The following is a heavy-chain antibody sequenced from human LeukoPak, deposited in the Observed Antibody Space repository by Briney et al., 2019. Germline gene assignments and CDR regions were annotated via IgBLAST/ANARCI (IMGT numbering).Heavy chain of an antibody. Sequence: PGGSLRLSCAASGFTFSSYGMHWVRQAPGKGLEWVTVISYDGSNKYYADSVKGRFTISRDNSKNTLYLQMNSLRAEDTAVYYCANEFYRWGQGTLVTVSS. J-gene: IGHJ5*02. CDR2: ISYDGSNK. CDR3: ANEFYR. D-gene: IGHD3-3*01. CDR1: GFTFSSYG. V-gene: IGHV3-30*18.